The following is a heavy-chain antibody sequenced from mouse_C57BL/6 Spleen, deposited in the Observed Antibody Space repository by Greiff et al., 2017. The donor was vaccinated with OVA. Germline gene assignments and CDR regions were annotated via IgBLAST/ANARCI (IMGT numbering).Heavy chain of an antibody. J-gene: IGHJ1*03. CDR1: GYSFTDYN. CDR3: ARGQFITTVVAPGWYFDV. D-gene: IGHD1-1*01. CDR2: INPNYGTT. V-gene: IGHV1-39*01. Sequence: VQLQQSGPELVKPGASAKISCKASGYSFTDYNMNWVKQSNGKSLEWIGVINPNYGTTSYNQKFKGKATLTVDQSSSTAYMQLNSLTSEDSAVYYCARGQFITTVVAPGWYFDVWGTGTTVTVSS.